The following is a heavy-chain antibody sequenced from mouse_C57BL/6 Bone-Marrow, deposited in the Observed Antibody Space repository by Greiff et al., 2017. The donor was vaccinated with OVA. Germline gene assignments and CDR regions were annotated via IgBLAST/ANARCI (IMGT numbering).Heavy chain of an antibody. CDR1: GYTFTSYG. J-gene: IGHJ1*03. CDR3: EVYYYGPWYFDV. V-gene: IGHV1-81*01. D-gene: IGHD1-1*01. CDR2: IYPRSGNT. Sequence: QVQLQQSGAELARPGASVKLSCKASGYTFTSYGISWVKQRTGQGLEWIGEIYPRSGNTYYNEKFKGNATLTADKSSSTAYMELCSLTSEYSAVYFCEVYYYGPWYFDVWGTGTTVTVSS.